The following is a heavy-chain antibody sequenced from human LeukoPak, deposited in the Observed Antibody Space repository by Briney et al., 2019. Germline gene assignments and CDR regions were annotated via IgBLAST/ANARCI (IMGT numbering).Heavy chain of an antibody. D-gene: IGHD3-22*01. CDR3: AKRPRDSSGYYLGAFDM. Sequence: GGSLRLSCAASGFTFSSYAMSWVRQAPGKGLEWVSAISASGGATYYADSVKGRFAISRDNSKNTLYLQMNSLRAEDTALYYCAKRPRDSSGYYLGAFDMWGQGTMVTVSS. J-gene: IGHJ3*02. CDR2: ISASGGAT. CDR1: GFTFSSYA. V-gene: IGHV3-23*01.